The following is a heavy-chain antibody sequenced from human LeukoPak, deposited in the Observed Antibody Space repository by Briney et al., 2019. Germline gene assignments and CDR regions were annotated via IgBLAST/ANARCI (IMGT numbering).Heavy chain of an antibody. Sequence: GGSLRLSCVASGFTFSGYAMSWVRQAPGKGLVWVSAVSGGGGSAYYADSVKGRFTISRDNSKNTLYLQTKSLKVEDTAVYLCAKIGDYEFWSGPNAGHFDYWGQGTLVTVSS. D-gene: IGHD3-3*01. J-gene: IGHJ4*02. CDR3: AKIGDYEFWSGPNAGHFDY. V-gene: IGHV3-23*01. CDR2: VSGGGGSA. CDR1: GFTFSGYA.